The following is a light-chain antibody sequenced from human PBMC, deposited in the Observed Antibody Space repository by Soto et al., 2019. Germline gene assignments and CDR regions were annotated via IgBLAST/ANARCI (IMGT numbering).Light chain of an antibody. J-gene: IGKJ5*01. CDR2: AAS. Sequence: AIRMTQSPSSFSASTGDRVTITCRASQGISSYLAWYQQKPGKAPKLLIYAASTLQSGVPSRFSGSGSGTDFTLTISSLEPEEFAVYYCQQRSNWITFGQGTRREIK. V-gene: IGKV1-8*01. CDR3: QQRSNWIT. CDR1: QGISSY.